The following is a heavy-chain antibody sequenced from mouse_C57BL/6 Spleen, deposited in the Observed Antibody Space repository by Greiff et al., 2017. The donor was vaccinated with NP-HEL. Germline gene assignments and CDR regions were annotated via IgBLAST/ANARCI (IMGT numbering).Heavy chain of an antibody. CDR1: GYTFTDYE. Sequence: VKLMESGAELVRPGASVTLSCKASGYTFTDYEMHWVKQTPVHGLEWIGAIDPETGGTAYNQKFKGKAILTADKSSSTAYMELRSLTSEDSAVYYCTRGDYWGQGTTLTVSS. J-gene: IGHJ2*01. CDR3: TRGDY. CDR2: IDPETGGT. V-gene: IGHV1-15*01.